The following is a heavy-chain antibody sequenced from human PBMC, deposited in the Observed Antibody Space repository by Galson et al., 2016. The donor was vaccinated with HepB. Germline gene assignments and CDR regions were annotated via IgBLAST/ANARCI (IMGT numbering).Heavy chain of an antibody. CDR1: GASITSFH. Sequence: SETLSLTCTVSGASITSFHWSWIRQSPGKGLEWIGTIYAGGVSISNPSLQGRVSPSRDTSRNQFSLSLTSVSAADTAMFSCARQDRAGLVNFWGQGTMVTVSS. J-gene: IGHJ3*01. V-gene: IGHV4-59*08. D-gene: IGHD6-19*01. CDR2: IYAGGVS. CDR3: ARQDRAGLVNF.